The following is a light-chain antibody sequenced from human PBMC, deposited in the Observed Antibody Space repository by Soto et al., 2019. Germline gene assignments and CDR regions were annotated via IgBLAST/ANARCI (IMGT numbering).Light chain of an antibody. CDR2: KAS. J-gene: IGKJ4*01. V-gene: IGKV1-5*03. CDR1: QSISSW. Sequence: IQITHSPSTLSASVGDRVTITCRASQSISSWLAWYQKKPGKAPNLLIYKASSLESGVPSRFSGSGSGTEFTLTISSLQPDDFATYYCQQYNSYSPITFGGGTKVDIK. CDR3: QQYNSYSPIT.